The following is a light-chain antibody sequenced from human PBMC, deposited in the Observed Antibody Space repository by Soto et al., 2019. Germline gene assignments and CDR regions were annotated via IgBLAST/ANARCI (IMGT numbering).Light chain of an antibody. V-gene: IGLV3-25*03. CDR1: ALPKQY. CDR3: QSADSSGTYVV. J-gene: IGLJ2*01. CDR2: KDS. Sequence: VLTQPPSVSVSPGQTARITCSGDALPKQYAYWYQQKPGQAPVLVIYKDSERPSGIPERFSGSSSGTTVTLTISGVQAEDEADYYCQSADSSGTYVVFGGGTQLTVL.